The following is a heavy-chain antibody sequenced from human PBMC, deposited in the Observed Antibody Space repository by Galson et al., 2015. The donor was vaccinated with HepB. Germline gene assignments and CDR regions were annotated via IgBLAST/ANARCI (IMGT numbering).Heavy chain of an antibody. CDR3: ASNYYDSSGYYYGYFQH. V-gene: IGHV1-69*13. J-gene: IGHJ1*01. CDR1: GGTFSSYA. CDR2: IIPIFGTA. D-gene: IGHD3-22*01. Sequence: SVKVSCKASGGTFSSYAISWVRQAPGQGLEWMGGIIPIFGTANYAQKFQGRVTITADESTSTAYMELNSLRSEDTAVYYCASNYYDSSGYYYGYFQHWGQGTLVTVSS.